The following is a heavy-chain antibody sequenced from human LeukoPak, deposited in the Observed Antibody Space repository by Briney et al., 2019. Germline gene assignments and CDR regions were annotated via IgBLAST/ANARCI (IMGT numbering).Heavy chain of an antibody. CDR1: GGSINNYY. D-gene: IGHD3-10*01. CDR3: ARHNARLRGWIGEVDY. V-gene: IGHV4-59*08. J-gene: IGHJ4*02. CDR2: IYYSGST. Sequence: SETLSLTCSVSGGSINNYYWSWIRQPPGKGLGWIAYIYYSGSTNYNPSLKSRVTISVDTSKNQFSLMLSSVTAADTAVYYCARHNARLRGWIGEVDYWGQGALVTVSS.